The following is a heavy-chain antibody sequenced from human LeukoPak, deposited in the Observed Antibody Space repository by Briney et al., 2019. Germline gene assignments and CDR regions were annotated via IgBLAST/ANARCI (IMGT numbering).Heavy chain of an antibody. V-gene: IGHV3-9*01. CDR1: GFTFDDYA. CDR3: ARDYGSGSRSGFDP. J-gene: IGHJ5*02. Sequence: GGSLRLSCAASGFTFDDYAMHWVRQAPGNGLEWVSGISWNSGSIGYADSVKGRFTISRDNAKNSLYLQMNSLRAEDTALYYCARDYGSGSRSGFDPWGQGTLVTVSS. D-gene: IGHD3-10*01. CDR2: ISWNSGSI.